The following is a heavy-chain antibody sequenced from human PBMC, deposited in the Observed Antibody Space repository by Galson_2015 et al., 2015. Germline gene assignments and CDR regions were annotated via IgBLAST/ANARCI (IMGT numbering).Heavy chain of an antibody. Sequence: SLRLSCAASGFPFSSYAMHWVRQAPGKGLEWVAVISYDGSNKYYADSVKGRFTISRDNSKNTLYLQMNSLRAEDTAVYYCARDRDPITGYSSGWYTLDYWGQGTLVTVSS. CDR1: GFPFSSYA. V-gene: IGHV3-30-3*01. J-gene: IGHJ4*02. CDR3: ARDRDPITGYSSGWYTLDY. CDR2: ISYDGSNK. D-gene: IGHD6-19*01.